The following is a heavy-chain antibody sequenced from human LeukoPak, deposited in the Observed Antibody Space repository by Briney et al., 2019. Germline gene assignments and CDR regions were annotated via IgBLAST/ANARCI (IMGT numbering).Heavy chain of an antibody. CDR2: ISTSSNTI. J-gene: IGHJ4*02. CDR1: GFTFGVYG. V-gene: IGHV3-48*02. D-gene: IGHD3-16*01. Sequence: GGSLRLSCAASGFTFGVYGMNWVRQAPGKGLDWVSWISTSSNTIYYADSVKGRFTISRDNAKNSLHLQMNSLRDEDTAVYYCARGELGGDYWGQGTLVTVSS. CDR3: ARGELGGDY.